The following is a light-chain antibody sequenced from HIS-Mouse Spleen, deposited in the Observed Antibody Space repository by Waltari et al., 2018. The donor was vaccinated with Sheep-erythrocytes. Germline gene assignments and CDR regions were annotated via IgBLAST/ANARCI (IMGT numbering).Light chain of an antibody. CDR1: QSVSGY. CDR2: DAS. V-gene: IGKV3-11*01. CDR3: QQRSNWYT. Sequence: EIVLTQSPATLSLSPGERATLSCRDSQSVSGYLAWYKQKPGQAPRLLIYDASNRATGIPARFSGSGSGTDFTLTISSLEPEDFAVYYCQQRSNWYTFGQGTKLEIK. J-gene: IGKJ2*01.